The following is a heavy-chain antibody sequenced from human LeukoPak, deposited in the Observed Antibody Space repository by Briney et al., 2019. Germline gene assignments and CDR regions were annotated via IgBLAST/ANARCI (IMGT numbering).Heavy chain of an antibody. D-gene: IGHD3-22*01. CDR3: ARGVARTYYSDTSGYAAADY. Sequence: SETLSLTCAVYGESFSGYYWSWIRQPPGKGLEWIGEINHSGSTNYDPSLKSRVTISVDTSKNQFSLKLSSVTAADTAVYYCARGVARTYYSDTSGYAAADYWGQGTLVTVSS. CDR1: GESFSGYY. CDR2: INHSGST. J-gene: IGHJ4*02. V-gene: IGHV4-34*01.